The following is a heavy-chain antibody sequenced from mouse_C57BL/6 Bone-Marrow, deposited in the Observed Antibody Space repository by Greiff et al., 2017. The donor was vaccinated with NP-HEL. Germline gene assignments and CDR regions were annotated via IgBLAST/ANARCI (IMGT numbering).Heavy chain of an antibody. CDR3: TTGTGTDWYFDV. D-gene: IGHD4-1*01. CDR2: IDPENGDT. V-gene: IGHV14-4*01. Sequence: VHVKQSGAELVRPGASVKLSCTASGFNIKDDYMHWVKQRPEQGLEWIGWIDPENGDTEYASKFQGKATITADTSSNTAYLQLSSLTSEDTAVYYCTTGTGTDWYFDVWGTGTTVTVSS. CDR1: GFNIKDDY. J-gene: IGHJ1*03.